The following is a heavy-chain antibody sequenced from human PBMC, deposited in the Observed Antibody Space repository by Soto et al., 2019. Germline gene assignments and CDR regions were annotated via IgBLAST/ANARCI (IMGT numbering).Heavy chain of an antibody. CDR1: GGSISSSNW. V-gene: IGHV4-4*02. D-gene: IGHD6-13*01. CDR3: ARDRIAAAGTPY. CDR2: IYHSGST. Sequence: SETLSLTCAVSGGSISSSNWWSWVRQPPGKGLEWIGKIYHSGSTNYNPSLKSRVTISVDKSKNQFSLKLSSVTAADTAVYYCARDRIAAAGTPYWGQGTLVTVSS. J-gene: IGHJ4*02.